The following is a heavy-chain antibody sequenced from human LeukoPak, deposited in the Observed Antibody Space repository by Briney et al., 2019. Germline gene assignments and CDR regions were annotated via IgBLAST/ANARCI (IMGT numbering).Heavy chain of an antibody. J-gene: IGHJ4*02. CDR3: AKEYSSGWYSCDY. Sequence: GGSLRLSCAASGFTFSSYGMHWVGQAPGKGLERVAFIRYDGSNKYYADSLKGRFTISRDNSKNTLYLQMNSLRAEDTAVYYCAKEYSSGWYSCDYWGQGTLVTVSS. D-gene: IGHD6-19*01. CDR1: GFTFSSYG. V-gene: IGHV3-30*02. CDR2: IRYDGSNK.